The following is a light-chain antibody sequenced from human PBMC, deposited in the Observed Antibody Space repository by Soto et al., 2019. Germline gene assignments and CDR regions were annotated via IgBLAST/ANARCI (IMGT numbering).Light chain of an antibody. CDR3: SSYTTNSPLV. V-gene: IGLV2-18*02. J-gene: IGLJ2*01. Sequence: QSALTQPPSVSGSPGQSVTISCTGTSSDVGRHNRVSWYQQPPGTAPKLMIYEVSNRPSGVPDRFSGSKSGNTASLTISGLQAEDEADYYCSSYTTNSPLVFGGGTKVTVL. CDR1: SSDVGRHNR. CDR2: EVS.